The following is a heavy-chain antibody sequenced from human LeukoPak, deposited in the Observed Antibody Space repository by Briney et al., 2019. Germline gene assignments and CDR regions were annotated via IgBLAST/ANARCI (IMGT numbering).Heavy chain of an antibody. CDR3: ARDGPNYYDSSGQGI. J-gene: IGHJ4*02. CDR1: GFTFSSYS. CDR2: ISSSSSYI. V-gene: IGHV3-21*01. D-gene: IGHD3-22*01. Sequence: GGSLRLSCAASGFTFSSYSMNWVRQAPGKGLEWVSSISSSSSYIYYADSVKGRFTISRDNAKNSLYLQMNSLRAEDTAVYYCARDGPNYYDSSGQGIWGQGTLVTVSS.